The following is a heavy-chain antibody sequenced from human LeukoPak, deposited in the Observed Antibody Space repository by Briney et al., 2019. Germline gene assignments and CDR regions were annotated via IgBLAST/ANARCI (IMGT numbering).Heavy chain of an antibody. J-gene: IGHJ3*01. CDR3: ARRYPYSSAWHPSAFDV. CDR2: IYSGGTT. V-gene: IGHV3-66*01. CDR1: GFTYSSYA. D-gene: IGHD6-19*01. Sequence: PGGSLRLSCAASGFTYSSYAMRWVRQAPGKALEWVSIIYSGGTTYYADSVKGRFTISRDNSKNTLYLQMNSLRAEDTAVYYCARRYPYSSAWHPSAFDVWGRGTMVTVSS.